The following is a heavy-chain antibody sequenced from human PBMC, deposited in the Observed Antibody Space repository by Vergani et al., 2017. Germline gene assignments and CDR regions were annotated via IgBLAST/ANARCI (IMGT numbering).Heavy chain of an antibody. V-gene: IGHV3-9*01. J-gene: IGHJ3*01. CDR3: TKGSVYYHDSAGHGYDPYTGFDL. CDR1: GITFWKFG. D-gene: IGHD5-12*01. Sequence: EVDLVESGGGLAQPGGSLRLSCEASGITFWKFGMHWVRQGPGKGLEWVSGISWNSGAVDYADSVRGRFTISRDHAKNSLFLEMNSLRFEDTAVYFCTKGSVYYHDSAGHGYDPYTGFDLWGQGTLVTVSS. CDR2: ISWNSGAV.